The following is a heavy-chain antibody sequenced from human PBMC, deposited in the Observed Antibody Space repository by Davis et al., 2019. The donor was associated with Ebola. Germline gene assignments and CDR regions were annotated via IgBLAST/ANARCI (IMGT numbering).Heavy chain of an antibody. CDR3: AKDWPTTVVSQDPLDGMDV. D-gene: IGHD4-23*01. CDR1: GFSFSDHA. V-gene: IGHV3-23*01. Sequence: PGGSLRLSCAASGFSFSDHAMAWVRQAPGKGLQWVSVISGSGDSTYYADSVKGRFTISRDNAKNTLSLQMNSLRVEDTAVYYCAKDWPTTVVSQDPLDGMDVWGQGTTVTVSS. J-gene: IGHJ6*02. CDR2: ISGSGDST.